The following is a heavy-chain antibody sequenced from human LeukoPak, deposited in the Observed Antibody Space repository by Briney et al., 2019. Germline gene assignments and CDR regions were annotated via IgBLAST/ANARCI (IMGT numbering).Heavy chain of an antibody. D-gene: IGHD3-22*01. CDR1: GFSFSSFE. CDR2: ISSSSSYT. CDR3: ARDVVVVIRDYLDYYGMDV. Sequence: GGSLRLSCAASGFSFSSFEMNWVRQAPGKGLEWVSYISSSSSYTNYADSVKGRFTISRDNAKNSLYLQMNSLRAEDTAVYYCARDVVVVIRDYLDYYGMDVWGQGTTVTVSS. V-gene: IGHV3-48*03. J-gene: IGHJ6*02.